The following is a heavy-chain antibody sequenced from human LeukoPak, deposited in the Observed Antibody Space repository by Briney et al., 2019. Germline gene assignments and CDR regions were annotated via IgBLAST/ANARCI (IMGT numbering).Heavy chain of an antibody. Sequence: GGSLRLSCAASGFTFSSYWMSWVRQAPGKGLEWVGFIRSKAYGGTTEYAASVKGRFTISRDDSKSIAYLQMNSLKTEDTAVYYCTRDGDFGGGSYFSRHFDYWGQGTLVTVSS. CDR1: GFTFSSYW. J-gene: IGHJ4*02. V-gene: IGHV3-49*04. D-gene: IGHD1-26*01. CDR3: TRDGDFGGGSYFSRHFDY. CDR2: IRSKAYGGTT.